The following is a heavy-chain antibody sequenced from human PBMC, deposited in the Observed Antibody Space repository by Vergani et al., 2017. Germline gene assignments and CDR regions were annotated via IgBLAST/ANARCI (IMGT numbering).Heavy chain of an antibody. Sequence: QVQLQESGPGLVKPSQTLSLTCTVSGDSISSGSPFWIWIRQPAGKELEWIGSVYTSGTTHYNPSLKSRVTMSVDTSKNQFSLKLSSVTAADTAVYYCAMSSGWPYFDYWGQGTLVTVSS. CDR2: VYTSGTT. J-gene: IGHJ4*02. CDR1: GDSISSGSPF. V-gene: IGHV4-61*02. D-gene: IGHD6-19*01. CDR3: AMSSGWPYFDY.